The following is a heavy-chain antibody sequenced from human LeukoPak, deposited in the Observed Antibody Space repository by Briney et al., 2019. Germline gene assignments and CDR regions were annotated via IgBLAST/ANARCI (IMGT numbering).Heavy chain of an antibody. J-gene: IGHJ4*02. Sequence: GASAKVSCKASGYTLTSYGINWMRQAPGQGLEWMGWISTQSGNTNYAQKVQGRLTLTTDRSTNTAYMELRSLRSDDTAVYYCARGAYGDKWGQGTMVTVS. CDR3: ARGAYGDK. V-gene: IGHV1-18*01. CDR1: GYTLTSYG. D-gene: IGHD4-17*01. CDR2: ISTQSGNT.